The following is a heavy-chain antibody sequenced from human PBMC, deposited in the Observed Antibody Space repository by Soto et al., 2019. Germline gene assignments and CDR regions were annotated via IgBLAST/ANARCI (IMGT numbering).Heavy chain of an antibody. D-gene: IGHD3-10*01. CDR3: ARNYGSGSYIMGYYYGMDV. CDR1: GGSISSSSYY. V-gene: IGHV4-39*01. Sequence: SETLSLTCTVSGGSISSSSYYWGWIRQPPGKGLEWTGSIYYSGSTYYNPSLKSRVTISVDTSKNQFSLKLSSVTAADTAVYYCARNYGSGSYIMGYYYGMDVWGQGTTVTVSS. CDR2: IYYSGST. J-gene: IGHJ6*02.